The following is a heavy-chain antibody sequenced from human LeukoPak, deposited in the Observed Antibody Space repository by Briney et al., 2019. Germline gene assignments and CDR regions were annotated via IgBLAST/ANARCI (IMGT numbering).Heavy chain of an antibody. CDR2: ISGSGGST. D-gene: IGHD5-12*01. CDR3: AKGTHRGYGDY. Sequence: GGSLRLSCAASGFTFSSYVMSGVRQAPGKGLEWVSAISGSGGSTYYADSVKGRFTISRDNSKNTLYLQMNSLRAEDTAVYYCAKGTHRGYGDYWGQGTLVTVSS. J-gene: IGHJ4*02. V-gene: IGHV3-23*01. CDR1: GFTFSSYV.